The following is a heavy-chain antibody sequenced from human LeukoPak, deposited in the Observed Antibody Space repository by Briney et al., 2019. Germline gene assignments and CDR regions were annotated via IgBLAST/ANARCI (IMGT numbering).Heavy chain of an antibody. J-gene: IGHJ6*02. CDR2: IKQDGSEK. CDR3: ARIQRYCSGGSCYSDYGMDV. Sequence: GGSLRLSCAASGFTFSSYWMSWVRQAPGKGREWVANIKQDGSEKYYVDSVKGRFTISRDNAKNSLYLQMNSLRAKDTAVYYCARIQRYCSGGSCYSDYGMDVWGQGTTVTVSS. CDR1: GFTFSSYW. V-gene: IGHV3-7*01. D-gene: IGHD2-15*01.